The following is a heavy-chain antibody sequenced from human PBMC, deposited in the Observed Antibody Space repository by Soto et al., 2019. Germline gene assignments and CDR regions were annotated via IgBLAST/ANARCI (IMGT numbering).Heavy chain of an antibody. CDR3: ARRSRQDYDSSGYAYCGMDV. CDR1: GFTFSSYG. J-gene: IGHJ6*02. D-gene: IGHD3-22*01. V-gene: IGHV3-33*01. Sequence: QPGGSLRLSCAASGFTFSSYGMHWVRQAPGKGLEWVAVIWYDGSNKYYADSVKGRFTISRDNSKNTLYLQMNSLRAEDTAVYYCARRSRQDYDSSGYAYCGMDVWGQGTTVTVSS. CDR2: IWYDGSNK.